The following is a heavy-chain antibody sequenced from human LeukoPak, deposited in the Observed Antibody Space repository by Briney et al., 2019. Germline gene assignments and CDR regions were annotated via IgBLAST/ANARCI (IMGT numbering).Heavy chain of an antibody. D-gene: IGHD4-23*01. CDR2: ISAYNGNT. Sequence: ASVKVSCKASGYTFTSYGISWVRQAPGQGLEWMGWISAYNGNTNYAQKLQGRVTMTTDTSTSTAYMELRSLRSEDTAVYYCARDASTVVTHYFDYWGQGTLVTVSS. V-gene: IGHV1-18*01. CDR1: GYTFTSYG. CDR3: ARDASTVVTHYFDY. J-gene: IGHJ4*02.